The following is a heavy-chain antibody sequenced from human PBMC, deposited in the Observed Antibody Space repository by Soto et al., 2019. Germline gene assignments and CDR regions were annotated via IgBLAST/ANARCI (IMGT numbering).Heavy chain of an antibody. CDR3: ARVAAPYYYGMDV. CDR1: GGSISSSSYY. CDR2: IYYSGST. V-gene: IGHV4-39*01. D-gene: IGHD2-15*01. J-gene: IGHJ6*02. Sequence: SETLSLTCTVSGGSISSSSYYWGWIRQPPGKGLEWIGSIYYSGSTYYNPSLKSRVTISVDTSKNQFSLKLSSVTAADTAVYYCARVAAPYYYGMDVWGQGTTVTVSS.